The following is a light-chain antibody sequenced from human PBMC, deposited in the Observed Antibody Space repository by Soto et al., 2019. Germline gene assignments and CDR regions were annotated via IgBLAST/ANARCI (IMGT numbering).Light chain of an antibody. CDR3: QQYGSSLFT. V-gene: IGKV3-20*01. CDR2: GAS. CDR1: QRVSSSY. J-gene: IGKJ3*01. Sequence: EMVLTQSPGTLSLSPGERATLSCRASQRVSSSYLAWYPQKPGQARRLRLYGASSRPTGIPDRFSGSVSRTDFTLTSSRMEPEDVAVYYCQQYGSSLFTFGPATKGDIK.